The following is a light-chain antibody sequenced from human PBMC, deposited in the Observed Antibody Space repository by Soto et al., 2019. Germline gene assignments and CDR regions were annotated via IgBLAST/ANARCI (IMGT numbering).Light chain of an antibody. CDR2: WAS. CDR1: QSVFYSSNNKNY. J-gene: IGKJ5*01. V-gene: IGKV4-1*01. Sequence: DIVMTQSPDSLAVSLGERATINCKSSQSVFYSSNNKNYVTWYQQKPGQPPKLLIYWASTRESGVPDRFSGSGSGTDFTLTISSLQAEDVAVYYCQQYHSTPITFGQGTRVELK. CDR3: QQYHSTPIT.